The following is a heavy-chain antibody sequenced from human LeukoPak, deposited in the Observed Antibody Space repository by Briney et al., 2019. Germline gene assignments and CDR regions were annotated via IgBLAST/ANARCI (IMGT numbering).Heavy chain of an antibody. CDR3: AKDSSTASFDY. Sequence: GSLRLSCAASGFTFRDSAMSWVRQAPGKGLERVSAISGSGGSTYYADSVRGRFTIFRDNFKNTLYLQMNSLRAEDTAVYYCAKDSSTASFDYWGQGTLVTVSS. CDR1: GFTFRDSA. CDR2: ISGSGGST. J-gene: IGHJ4*02. V-gene: IGHV3-23*01. D-gene: IGHD4-4*01.